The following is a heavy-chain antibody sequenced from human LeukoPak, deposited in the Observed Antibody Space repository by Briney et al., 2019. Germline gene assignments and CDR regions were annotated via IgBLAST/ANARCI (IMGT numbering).Heavy chain of an antibody. CDR1: GGSFSDFY. V-gene: IGHV4-34*01. CDR2: INHSGST. CDR3: ARDSPAGYSPGQEHYYYYIDV. Sequence: PSETLSLTCAVYGGSFSDFYWGWIRQPPGKGLEWIAEINHSGSTSHNPSLKSRVTISVDTSKNQFSLKLTSVTAADTAVYYCARDSPAGYSPGQEHYYYYIDVWGKGTTVTVSS. J-gene: IGHJ6*03. D-gene: IGHD5-18*01.